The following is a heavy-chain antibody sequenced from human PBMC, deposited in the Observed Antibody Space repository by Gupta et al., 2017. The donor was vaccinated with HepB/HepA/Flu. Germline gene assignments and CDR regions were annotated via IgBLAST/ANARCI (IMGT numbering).Heavy chain of an antibody. V-gene: IGHV4-34*01. J-gene: IGHJ1*01. D-gene: IGHD6-13*01. Sequence: QVQLQQWGAGLLKPSETLSLTCAVYGGSFSGYYWSWIRQPPGKGLEWIGEINHSESTNYNPSLKSRVNISVDTSKNQFSLKLSSVTAADTAVYYCARGGGIAAVAAYAGYFQHWGQGTLVTVSS. CDR3: ARGGGIAAVAAYAGYFQH. CDR2: INHSEST. CDR1: GGSFSGYY.